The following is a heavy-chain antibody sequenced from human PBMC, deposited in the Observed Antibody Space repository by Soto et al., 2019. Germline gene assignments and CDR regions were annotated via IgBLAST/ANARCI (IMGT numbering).Heavy chain of an antibody. CDR3: ARAVYDILTGCYDYYYMDV. J-gene: IGHJ6*03. CDR2: IYYSGST. CDR1: GGSVSSGGYY. V-gene: IGHV4-31*03. Sequence: ASETLSLTCTVSGGSVSSGGYYWSWIRQHPGKGLEWIGYIYYSGSTYYNPSLKSRVTISVDTSKNQFSLKLSSVTAADAAVYYCARAVYDILTGCYDYYYMDVWGKGTTVTVSS. D-gene: IGHD3-9*01.